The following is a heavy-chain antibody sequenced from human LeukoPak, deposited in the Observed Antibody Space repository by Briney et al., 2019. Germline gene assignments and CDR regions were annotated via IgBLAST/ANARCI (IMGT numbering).Heavy chain of an antibody. CDR3: ARENRSTSCCFDY. Sequence: GGSLRLSCAASGFTFSSYWMSWVRQAPGKWLEWVANIRQDGSEKYYVDSVKGQFTISRDNAKNSLYLQMTSLRAEDTAVYYCARENRSTSCCFDYWGQGTLVTVSS. J-gene: IGHJ4*02. CDR2: IRQDGSEK. CDR1: GFTFSSYW. V-gene: IGHV3-7*01. D-gene: IGHD2-2*01.